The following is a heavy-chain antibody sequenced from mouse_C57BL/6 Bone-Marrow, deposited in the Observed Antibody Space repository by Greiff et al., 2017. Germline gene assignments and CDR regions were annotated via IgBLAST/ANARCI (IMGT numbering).Heavy chain of an antibody. V-gene: IGHV7-1*01. CDR2: SRNKANDYTT. CDR1: GFTFSDFY. CDR3: ARDAPVSPRYFDG. D-gene: IGHD6-2*01. J-gene: IGHJ1*03. Sequence: EVNVVESGGGLVQSGRSLRLSCATSGFTFSDFYMEWVRQAPGKGLEWIAASRNKANDYTTEYSASVKGRFIVSRDTSQSILYLQMNALRAEDTAIYYCARDAPVSPRYFDGWGTGTTVTVSS.